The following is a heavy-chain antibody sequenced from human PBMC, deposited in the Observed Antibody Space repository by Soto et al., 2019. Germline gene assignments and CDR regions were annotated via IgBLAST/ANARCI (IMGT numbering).Heavy chain of an antibody. D-gene: IGHD3-16*01. CDR1: GFTFRSYV. Sequence: QVQLVESGGGVVQPGTSLRLSCVGSGFTFRSYVIHWVRQAPGKGLEWVALTSYDGSNNFYGDSVKGRFTISRDNSRNTVELQMDSLRLEDTSFYCCARWGTTGGVDDWGQGPLVSVSS. CDR2: TSYDGSNN. J-gene: IGHJ4*02. CDR3: ARWGTTGGVDD. V-gene: IGHV3-33*05.